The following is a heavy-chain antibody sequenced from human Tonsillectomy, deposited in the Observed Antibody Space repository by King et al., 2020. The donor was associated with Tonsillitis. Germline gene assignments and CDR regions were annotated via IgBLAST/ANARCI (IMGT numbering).Heavy chain of an antibody. CDR2: INPNSGGT. Sequence: QLVQSGAEVKKPGASVKVSCKASGYTFTGYYMHWVRQAPGQGLEWMGWINPNSGGTNYAQKFQGRVTMTRDTSISIAYMELSRLRSDDTAVYYCARSLPDYGGNSGFDYWGQGTLVTVSS. J-gene: IGHJ4*02. CDR3: ARSLPDYGGNSGFDY. CDR1: GYTFTGYY. D-gene: IGHD4-23*01. V-gene: IGHV1-2*02.